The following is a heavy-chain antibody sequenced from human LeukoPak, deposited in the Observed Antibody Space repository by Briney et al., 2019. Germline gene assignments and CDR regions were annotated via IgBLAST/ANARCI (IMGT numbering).Heavy chain of an antibody. D-gene: IGHD4-23*01. CDR2: IYHSGST. V-gene: IGHV4-30-2*01. Sequence: PSQTLSLTCIVSGGSISSGGYYWSWIRQPPGKGLEWIGYIYHSGSTYYNPSLKSRVTISVDRSKNQFSLKLSSVTAADTAVYYCARLPTVVTSAYYGLDVWGQGTTVIVSS. CDR3: ARLPTVVTSAYYGLDV. J-gene: IGHJ6*02. CDR1: GGSISSGGYY.